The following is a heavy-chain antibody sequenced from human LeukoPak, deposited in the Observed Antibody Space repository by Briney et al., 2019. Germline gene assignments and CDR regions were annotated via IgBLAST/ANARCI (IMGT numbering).Heavy chain of an antibody. V-gene: IGHV3-13*01. Sequence: GGSLRLSCAASGFIFSKYDMHWVRQASGKSLEWVSTIGTAADTFYPDSVKGRFTISRENAKNSLYLQMNSLEVGDTAVYYCARDRATAAAFGANWYYDLWGRGTLVIVSS. CDR2: IGTAADT. D-gene: IGHD6-13*01. J-gene: IGHJ2*01. CDR3: ARDRATAAAFGANWYYDL. CDR1: GFIFSKYD.